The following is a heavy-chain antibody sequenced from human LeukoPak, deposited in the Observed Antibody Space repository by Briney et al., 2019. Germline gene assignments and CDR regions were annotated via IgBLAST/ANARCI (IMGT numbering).Heavy chain of an antibody. CDR3: ARGGGYGEKIDY. CDR1: GFTFDDYA. J-gene: IGHJ4*02. D-gene: IGHD3-10*01. V-gene: IGHV3-43D*03. Sequence: GGSLRLSCAASGFTFDDYAMHWVRQAPGKGLEWVSLISWDGGSTYYADSVKGRFTISRDNSKNSLYLQMNSLRAEDTALYYCARGGGYGEKIDYWGQGTLVTVSS. CDR2: ISWDGGST.